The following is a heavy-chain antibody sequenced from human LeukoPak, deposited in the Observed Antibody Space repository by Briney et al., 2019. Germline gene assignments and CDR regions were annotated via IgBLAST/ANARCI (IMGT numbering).Heavy chain of an antibody. CDR3: ARDLVGATSPSAFDI. CDR1: GYTFTNYG. V-gene: IGHV1-46*01. Sequence: ASVKVSCKASGYTFTNYGITWVRQVPGQGLQWLGIINPSGGSTSYAQKFQGRVTMTRDTSTSTVYMELSSLRSEDTAVYYCARDLVGATSPSAFDIWGQGTMVTVSS. J-gene: IGHJ3*02. D-gene: IGHD1-26*01. CDR2: INPSGGST.